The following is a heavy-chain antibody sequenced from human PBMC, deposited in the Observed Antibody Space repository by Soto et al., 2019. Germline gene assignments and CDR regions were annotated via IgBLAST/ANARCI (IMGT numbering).Heavy chain of an antibody. D-gene: IGHD3-9*01. CDR1: GFTFSDYY. CDR3: ARGGGTNVLRYFDWLFYFDY. Sequence: GGSLRLSCAASGFTFSDYYMSWIRQAPGKGLEWVSYISSSGSTIYYADSVKGRFTISRDNAKNSLYLQMNSLRAEDTAVYYCARGGGTNVLRYFDWLFYFDYWGQGTLVTVSS. J-gene: IGHJ4*02. V-gene: IGHV3-11*01. CDR2: ISSSGSTI.